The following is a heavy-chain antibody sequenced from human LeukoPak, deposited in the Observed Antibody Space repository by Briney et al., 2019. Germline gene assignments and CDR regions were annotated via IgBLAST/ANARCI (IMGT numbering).Heavy chain of an antibody. CDR2: IRYDGSNK. CDR1: GFTFSIYG. V-gene: IGHV3-30*02. CDR3: AKDRGIISDY. J-gene: IGHJ4*02. Sequence: GGSLRLSCAASGFTFSIYGMHWVRQAPGKGLEWVAFIRYDGSNKYYADSVKGRFTISRDNSKNTLYLQMNSLRTEDTAVYYCAKDRGIISDYWGQGTLVTVSS. D-gene: IGHD3-10*01.